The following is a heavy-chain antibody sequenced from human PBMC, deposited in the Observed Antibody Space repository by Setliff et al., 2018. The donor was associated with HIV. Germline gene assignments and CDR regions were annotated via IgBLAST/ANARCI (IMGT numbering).Heavy chain of an antibody. CDR1: GFIFSGYT. V-gene: IGHV3-21*01. J-gene: IGHJ4*02. CDR2: ISSSGNFI. CDR3: VKDVVKFWSGSGALDF. D-gene: IGHD3-3*01. Sequence: PGGSLRLSCAASGFIFSGYTMVWVRQAPGKGLEWVSSISSSGNFIYYADSVKGRFNILRDDSKKTVDLQMNSLRADDTAVYYCVKDVVKFWSGSGALDFWGPGTLVTVSS.